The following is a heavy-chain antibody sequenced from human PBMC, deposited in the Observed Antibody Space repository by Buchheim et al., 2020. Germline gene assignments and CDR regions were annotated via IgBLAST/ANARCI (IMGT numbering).Heavy chain of an antibody. J-gene: IGHJ4*02. V-gene: IGHV3-74*01. CDR2: INGDGSST. CDR3: EREMSGSPGDD. CDR1: GFTFRSYW. D-gene: IGHD1-26*01. Sequence: EVQLVESGGGFVQPGGSLRLSCAASGFTFRSYWVHWVRQAPGKGLVWVSRINGDGSSTNYADSVKGRFTISRDNAKNTVYLKMNSLRAEETAVYYWEREMSGSPGDDWGKGNL.